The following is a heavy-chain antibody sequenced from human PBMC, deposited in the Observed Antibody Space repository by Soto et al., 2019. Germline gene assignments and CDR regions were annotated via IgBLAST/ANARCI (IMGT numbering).Heavy chain of an antibody. V-gene: IGHV1-18*01. CDR2: ISPYNGDT. D-gene: IGHD3-22*01. Sequence: QVQLVQSGAEVKKPGASVKVSCKASGYTFTSYGINWVRQAPGQGLEWMGWISPYNGDTNYALKLQGRVTVTTDTSTSIAYMELRSLRSDDTAVFYCARDSTHGSGYYLWGQGTLVTVSS. CDR3: ARDSTHGSGYYL. J-gene: IGHJ5*02. CDR1: GYTFTSYG.